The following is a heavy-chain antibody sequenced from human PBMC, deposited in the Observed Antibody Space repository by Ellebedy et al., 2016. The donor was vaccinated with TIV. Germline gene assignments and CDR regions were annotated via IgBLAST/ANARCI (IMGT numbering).Heavy chain of an antibody. CDR1: GFTFDDYA. CDR3: TKALSRGAGISDWFDP. J-gene: IGHJ5*02. V-gene: IGHV3-9*01. D-gene: IGHD3-10*01. CDR2: ISDNSGTI. Sequence: PGGSLRLSCAASGFTFDDYAMHWVRQAPGKGLEWVSGISDNSGTIGYADSVTCRFTISKDTAKNSLYLQMNSLRVDDTALYYCTKALSRGAGISDWFDPWGQGTLVTVSS.